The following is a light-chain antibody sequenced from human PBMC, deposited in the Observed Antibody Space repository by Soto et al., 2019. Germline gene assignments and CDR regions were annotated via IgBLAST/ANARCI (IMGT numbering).Light chain of an antibody. J-gene: IGLJ3*02. Sequence: QSVLTQPASVSGSPGQSITISCTGTSSDVGGYNYVSWYQQHPGKAPKLMIYEVSNRPSGVSNRFSGSKSGNTASLTISGLLPEDEADYYCCSYAGRSPVVFGGGTKLTVL. V-gene: IGLV2-14*01. CDR3: CSYAGRSPVV. CDR1: SSDVGGYNY. CDR2: EVS.